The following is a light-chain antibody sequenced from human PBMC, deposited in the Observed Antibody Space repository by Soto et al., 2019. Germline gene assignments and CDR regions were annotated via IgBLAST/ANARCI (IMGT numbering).Light chain of an antibody. V-gene: IGKV3-15*01. CDR2: AAS. CDR3: QQYNNWPWT. CDR1: QTVSSH. J-gene: IGKJ1*01. Sequence: DIPMTQSASTLSGSPGARVTVSCRASQTVSSHVAWYQQRPGQAPRLLINAASISATDIPNRISGSGSGTEFTLTISSLQSEDFAAYYCQQYNNWPWTFGQGTKVDIK.